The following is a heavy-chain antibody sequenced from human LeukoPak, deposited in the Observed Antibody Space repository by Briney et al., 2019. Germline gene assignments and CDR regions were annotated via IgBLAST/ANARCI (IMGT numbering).Heavy chain of an antibody. D-gene: IGHD3/OR15-3a*01. CDR3: ARDVGLGGGL. CDR2: IYYSGDI. J-gene: IGHJ4*02. CDR1: GGSVGSGDYY. Sequence: PSETLSLTCTVSGGSVGSGDYYWSWIRQSPGKGLEWIGLIYYSGDINYNSSLKSRVVISRDTSSNQFSLKLSSVTAADTAVYYCARDVGLGGGLWGWGTLVTVSS. V-gene: IGHV4-30-4*01.